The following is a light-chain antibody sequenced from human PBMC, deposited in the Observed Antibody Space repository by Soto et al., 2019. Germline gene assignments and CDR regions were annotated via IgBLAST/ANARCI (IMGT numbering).Light chain of an antibody. J-gene: IGKJ4*01. Sequence: EKVMTQSPAALSVSPGERATLSCRASQSVNSNLAWYQQKAGQAPRLLVYGASTRATGIPARFSGSASGTEFTLTISSLQSEDSAVYYCQQYNDWPLTFGGGTKVEIK. CDR3: QQYNDWPLT. CDR1: QSVNSN. CDR2: GAS. V-gene: IGKV3-15*01.